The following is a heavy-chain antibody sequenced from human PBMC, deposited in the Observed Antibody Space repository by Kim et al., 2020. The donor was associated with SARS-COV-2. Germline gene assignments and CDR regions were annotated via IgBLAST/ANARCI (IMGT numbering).Heavy chain of an antibody. Sequence: GGSLRLSCAASGFSFSIYSMNWVRQAPGRGLEWLSYITGDSKTIYYADSVTGRFTTSRDNGKNSLYLQMNSLRDEDTAVYYCASSIGSLVDWGHGTLVTVSS. V-gene: IGHV3-48*02. CDR3: ASSIGSLVD. J-gene: IGHJ4*01. D-gene: IGHD1-26*01. CDR2: ITGDSKTI. CDR1: GFSFSIYS.